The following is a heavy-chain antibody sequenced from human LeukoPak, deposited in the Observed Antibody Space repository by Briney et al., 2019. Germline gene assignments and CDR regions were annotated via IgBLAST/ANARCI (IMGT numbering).Heavy chain of an antibody. J-gene: IGHJ5*02. V-gene: IGHV4-61*02. CDR3: AREPTYCSSTSCYLLNWFDP. CDR1: GGSISSCSYD. Sequence: PSQTLSLTCTVSGGSISSCSYDWRWIRQPAGKGLEWIARIYTSGSTNYTPSLKSRVTISVDTSKNQFSLKLSSVTAADTAVYYCAREPTYCSSTSCYLLNWFDPWGQGTLVTVSS. D-gene: IGHD2-2*01. CDR2: IYTSGST.